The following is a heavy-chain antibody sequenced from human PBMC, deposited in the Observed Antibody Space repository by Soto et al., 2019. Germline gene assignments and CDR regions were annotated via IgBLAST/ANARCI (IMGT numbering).Heavy chain of an antibody. J-gene: IGHJ4*02. CDR1: GFTLSSYA. CDR2: ISGSGGST. CDR3: AKDGILCSNDY. Sequence: RRLSCAASGFTLSSYAMSWVRQAPGKGLEWVSAISGSGGSTYYADSVKGRFTISRDNSKNTLYLQMNSLRAEDTAVYYCAKDGILCSNDYWGQGTLVTVSS. V-gene: IGHV3-23*01. D-gene: IGHD2-2*01.